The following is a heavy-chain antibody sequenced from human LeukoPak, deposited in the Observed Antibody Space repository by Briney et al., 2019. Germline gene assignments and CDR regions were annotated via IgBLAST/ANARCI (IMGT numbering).Heavy chain of an antibody. CDR1: GYTFTSYG. V-gene: IGHV1-18*01. CDR3: ARDYDILTGYYNLFDY. CDR2: ISAYNGNT. D-gene: IGHD3-9*01. J-gene: IGHJ4*02. Sequence: GASVKVSCTASGYTFTSYGISWVRQAPGQGLEWIGWISAYNGNTNYAQKLQGRVTMTTDTSTSTAYMELRSLRSDDTAVYYCARDYDILTGYYNLFDYWGQGTLVTVSS.